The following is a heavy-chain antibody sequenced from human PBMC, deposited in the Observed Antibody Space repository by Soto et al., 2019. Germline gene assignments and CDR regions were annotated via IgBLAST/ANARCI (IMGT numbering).Heavy chain of an antibody. V-gene: IGHV1-69*13. CDR1: GGTCSSYA. Sequence: GASVKVSCKASGGTCSSYAISWVRQAPGQGLEWMGGIIPIFGTANYAQKFQGRVTITADESTSTAYMELSSLRSEDTAVYYCARDLADGVLRYYFDYWGQGTLVTVSS. CDR2: IIPIFGTA. D-gene: IGHD3-10*01. CDR3: ARDLADGVLRYYFDY. J-gene: IGHJ4*02.